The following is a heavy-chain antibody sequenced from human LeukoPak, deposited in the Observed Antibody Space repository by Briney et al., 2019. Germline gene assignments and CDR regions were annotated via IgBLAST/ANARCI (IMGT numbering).Heavy chain of an antibody. D-gene: IGHD3-16*01. J-gene: IGHJ4*02. CDR1: GFTFSTYW. V-gene: IGHV3-74*01. CDR2: IVTDGSTT. Sequence: PGGSLRLSCASSGFTFSTYWLHWVRQAPGKGLVWVSRIVTDGSTTNYADSVKGRFTIPRDNAKNTLYLQMNSLRADDTAVYYCARAASAWSIDYWGQGSLVSVSS. CDR3: ARAASAWSIDY.